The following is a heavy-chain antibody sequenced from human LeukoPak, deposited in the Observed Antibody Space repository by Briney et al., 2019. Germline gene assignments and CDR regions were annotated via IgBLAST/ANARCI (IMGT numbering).Heavy chain of an antibody. CDR2: ISSSGSTI. Sequence: GGSLRLSCAASGFTFSDYYMSWIRQAPGKGLEWVSYISSSGSTIYYADSVKGRFTISRDNAKNSLYLQMNSLGAEDTAVYYCALDYDSSGYHGAFDIWGQGTMVTVSS. V-gene: IGHV3-11*01. D-gene: IGHD3-22*01. CDR1: GFTFSDYY. CDR3: ALDYDSSGYHGAFDI. J-gene: IGHJ3*02.